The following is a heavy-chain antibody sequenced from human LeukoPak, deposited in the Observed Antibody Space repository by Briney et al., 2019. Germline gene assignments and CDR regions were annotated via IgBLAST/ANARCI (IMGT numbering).Heavy chain of an antibody. D-gene: IGHD3-3*01. J-gene: IGHJ4*02. Sequence: PGGSLRLSCAASGFPFSNYWMHWVRQAPGKGPEWVARVYKDGSITNYADSVKGRFTISRDNSKNTLYLQMNSLRAEDTAVYYCAKWGEWLLPIDYWGQGTLVTVSS. V-gene: IGHV3-74*01. CDR1: GFPFSNYW. CDR3: AKWGEWLLPIDY. CDR2: VYKDGSIT.